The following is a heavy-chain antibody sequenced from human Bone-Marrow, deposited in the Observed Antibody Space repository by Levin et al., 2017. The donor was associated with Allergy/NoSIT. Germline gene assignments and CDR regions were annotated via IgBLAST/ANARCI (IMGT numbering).Heavy chain of an antibody. Sequence: PSETLSLTCAVYGGSLSGYWWSWIRQPPGKGLQWIGEITHSGYTNYNPSLKSRVSMSIDTSKNQFSLRLTSLSAADTAVYYCALITYTGSGPYFDYWGQGTLVTVSS. V-gene: IGHV4-34*01. J-gene: IGHJ4*02. CDR3: ALITYTGSGPYFDY. D-gene: IGHD2-8*02. CDR2: ITHSGYT. CDR1: GGSLSGYW.